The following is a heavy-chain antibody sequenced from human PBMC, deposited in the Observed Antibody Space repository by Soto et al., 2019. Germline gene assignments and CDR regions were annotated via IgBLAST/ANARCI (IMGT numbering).Heavy chain of an antibody. CDR3: ATAIDIVVVSPGGGWFDP. D-gene: IGHD2-2*01. CDR2: IYYSGST. J-gene: IGHJ5*02. V-gene: IGHV4-31*03. CDR1: GGSISSGGYY. Sequence: SETLSLTCTVSGGSISSGGYYWSWIRQHPGKGLEWIGYIYYSGSTYYNPSLKSRVTISVDTSKNQFYLKLRSVTAADTAVYYCATAIDIVVVSPGGGWFDPWGQGTLVTVSS.